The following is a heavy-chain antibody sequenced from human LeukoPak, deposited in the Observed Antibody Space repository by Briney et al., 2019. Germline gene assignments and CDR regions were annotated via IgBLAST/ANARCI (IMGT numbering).Heavy chain of an antibody. Sequence: ASVKVSCKASGYTFTSYGISWVRQAPGQGLEWMGWISAYNGNTNYAQKLQGRVTMTTDTSTSTAYMELRSLRSDDTAVYYCARDLPDLKDYYDSSGYVEMGYWGQGTLVTVSS. CDR1: GYTFTSYG. CDR2: ISAYNGNT. J-gene: IGHJ4*02. V-gene: IGHV1-18*01. CDR3: ARDLPDLKDYYDSSGYVEMGY. D-gene: IGHD3-22*01.